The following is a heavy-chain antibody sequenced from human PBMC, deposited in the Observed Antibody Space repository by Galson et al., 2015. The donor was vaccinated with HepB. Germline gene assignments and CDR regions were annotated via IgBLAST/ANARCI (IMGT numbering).Heavy chain of an antibody. V-gene: IGHV3-7*01. Sequence: SLRLSCAASGFPFSRNWLTWVRQAPGKGLEWVATMKQDGSGKFYVDSVKGRSTISRDNAKNSLYLQMNSLRVEDTAVYYCARDDDFWGQGTLVTVSS. CDR2: MKQDGSGK. J-gene: IGHJ4*02. CDR1: GFPFSRNW. CDR3: ARDDDF.